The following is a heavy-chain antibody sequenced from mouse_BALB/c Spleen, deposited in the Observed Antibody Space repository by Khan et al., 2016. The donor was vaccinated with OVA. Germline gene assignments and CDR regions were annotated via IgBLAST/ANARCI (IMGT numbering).Heavy chain of an antibody. J-gene: IGHJ3*01. D-gene: IGHD2-2*01. Sequence: VRLQQSGPELVKPGASVKIPCKASGYPFTDYNLAWVKQSHGRGLVWIGDIFPNNGGTVYNQKFKGRATLTVDKSSSTAFMELRSLTSEDTAVYYSARHGYGGFAYWGQGTLVTVSA. V-gene: IGHV1-18*01. CDR2: IFPNNGGT. CDR3: ARHGYGGFAY. CDR1: GYPFTDYN.